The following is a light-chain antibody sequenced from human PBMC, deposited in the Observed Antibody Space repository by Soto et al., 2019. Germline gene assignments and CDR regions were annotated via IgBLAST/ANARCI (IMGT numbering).Light chain of an antibody. Sequence: DVRMNQSPSSLSASVGDTITITCRASRTINTYLNWFQQKPGEPPRLLIYGASTLHDGVPSRFSGSGSGADFTLTISGLQPEDFASYHCQQTYSDISFGGGTKV. V-gene: IGKV1-39*01. CDR2: GAS. J-gene: IGKJ4*01. CDR1: RTINTY. CDR3: QQTYSDIS.